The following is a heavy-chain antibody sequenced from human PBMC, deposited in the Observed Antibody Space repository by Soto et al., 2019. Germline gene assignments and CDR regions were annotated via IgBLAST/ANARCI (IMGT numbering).Heavy chain of an antibody. CDR3: ARVGSGSFDY. D-gene: IGHD3-22*01. J-gene: IGHJ4*02. Sequence: PSETLSLTCTVSGGSISTYYWSWIRQPPGKGLEWIGYVYYSGNTNYNPSLKSRLTISVDTSKNQFSLKLSSVTAADTAVYYCARVGSGSFDYWRQGTLVTVSS. CDR1: GGSISTYY. V-gene: IGHV4-59*01. CDR2: VYYSGNT.